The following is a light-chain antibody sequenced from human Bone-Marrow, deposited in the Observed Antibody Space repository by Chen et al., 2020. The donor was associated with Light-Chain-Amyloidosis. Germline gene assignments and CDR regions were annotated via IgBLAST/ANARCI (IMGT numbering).Light chain of an antibody. CDR1: SSDVGGDKH. CDR3: SSYTITNTLV. J-gene: IGLJ1*01. CDR2: EVT. Sequence: QSALTPPASVSGSPGPSITISCTGTSSDVGGDKHVSWYQQHPDKAPKLMTYEVTNRPSWVPDRISGSKSDNTASLTISGLQTEDEADYFCSSYTITNTLVFGSGTRVTVL. V-gene: IGLV2-14*01.